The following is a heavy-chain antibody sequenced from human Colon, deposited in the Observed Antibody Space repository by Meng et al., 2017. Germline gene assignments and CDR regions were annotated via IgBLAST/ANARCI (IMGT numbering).Heavy chain of an antibody. Sequence: VMFRQSWAAVKNPVAPAKLSCKTAVFTFTGYTLHWVRQAPGQSLEWMGWINAADGSKKYTQKFLDRVTITRDTSASTVFLELSSLRSEDTAVYYCARGAITRTATALGWWGQGTLVTVSS. CDR3: ARGAITRTATALGW. CDR2: INAADGSK. D-gene: IGHD6-19*01. CDR1: VFTFTGYT. V-gene: IGHV1-3*01. J-gene: IGHJ4*02.